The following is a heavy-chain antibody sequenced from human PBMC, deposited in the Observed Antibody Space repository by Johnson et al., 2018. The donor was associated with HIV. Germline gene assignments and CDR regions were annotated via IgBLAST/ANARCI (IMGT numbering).Heavy chain of an antibody. CDR2: VYSTFGT. D-gene: IGHD6-6*01. Sequence: VQLVESGGGLVQPGGSLRLSCTASGFPVTSNFMTWVRQPPGKGLDWVSAVYSTFGTYYADSVRGRFTISTDNSKNTLYLQMGSLRAEDMAVYYCARAGGSSLAFDIWGQGTMVTVSS. V-gene: IGHV3-66*02. J-gene: IGHJ3*02. CDR3: ARAGGSSLAFDI. CDR1: GFPVTSNF.